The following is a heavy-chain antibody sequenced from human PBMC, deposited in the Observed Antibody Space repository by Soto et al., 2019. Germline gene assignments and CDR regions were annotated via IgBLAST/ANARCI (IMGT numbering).Heavy chain of an antibody. V-gene: IGHV1-46*01. Sequence: ASVKVSCKASGYTFTSYYMHWVRQAPGQGLEWMGIINPSGGSTSYAQKFQGRVTITADKSTSTAYMELSSLRSEDTAVYYCARGFLRYFDWLLLDYYGMDVWGQGTTVTVSS. CDR3: ARGFLRYFDWLLLDYYGMDV. J-gene: IGHJ6*02. CDR1: GYTFTSYY. D-gene: IGHD3-9*01. CDR2: INPSGGST.